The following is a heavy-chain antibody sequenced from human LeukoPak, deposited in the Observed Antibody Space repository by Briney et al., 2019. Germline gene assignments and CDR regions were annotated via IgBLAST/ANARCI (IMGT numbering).Heavy chain of an antibody. CDR1: GGTFSSYA. V-gene: IGHV1-69*05. CDR2: IIPIFGTA. D-gene: IGHD5-24*01. Sequence: SVKVSCKASGGTFSSYAISWVRQAPGQGLEWMGRIIPIFGTANYAQKFQGRVTITTDESTSTAYMELSSLRSEDTAVYYCARGGEMATWFDPWGQGTLVTVSS. CDR3: ARGGEMATWFDP. J-gene: IGHJ5*02.